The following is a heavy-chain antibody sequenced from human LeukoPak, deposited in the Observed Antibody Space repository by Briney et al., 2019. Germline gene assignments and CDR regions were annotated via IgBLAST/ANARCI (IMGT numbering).Heavy chain of an antibody. CDR2: IYYSGST. J-gene: IGHJ3*02. CDR1: GGSISSGDYY. V-gene: IGHV4-61*08. Sequence: SETLSLTCTVSGGSISSGDYYWSWIRQPPGKGLEWIGYIYYSGSTNYNPSLKSRVTISVDTSKNQFSLKLSSVTAADTAVYYCARASLYYDILTGYRADAFDIWGQGTMVTVSS. D-gene: IGHD3-9*01. CDR3: ARASLYYDILTGYRADAFDI.